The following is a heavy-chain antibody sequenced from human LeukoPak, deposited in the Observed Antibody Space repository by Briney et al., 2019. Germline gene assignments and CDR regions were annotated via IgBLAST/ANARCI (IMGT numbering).Heavy chain of an antibody. CDR2: MNPNSGNT. CDR1: GYTFTSYD. Sequence: ASVKVSCKASGYTFTSYDINWVRQATGQGLEWMGWMNPNSGNTGYAQKFQGRVTMTRDTSISTAYMELSRLRSDDTAVYYCARFDGYGVEDYWGQGTLVTVSS. V-gene: IGHV1-8*01. CDR3: ARFDGYGVEDY. J-gene: IGHJ4*02. D-gene: IGHD3-3*01.